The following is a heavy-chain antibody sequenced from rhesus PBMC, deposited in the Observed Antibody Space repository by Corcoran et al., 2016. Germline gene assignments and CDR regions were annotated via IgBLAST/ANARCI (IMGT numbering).Heavy chain of an antibody. Sequence: QVQLQESGPAVVKPSETLSLTCAVSGGSISSSKWWSWIRQSPGKGVAWGGGIYGSGGSTEYNPSLKSRVTISIDTSKNQFSLKLSSVTAADTAVYYCAIDGGYSYGYLGYYFDYWGQGVLVTVSS. V-gene: IGHV4-93*01. CDR3: AIDGGYSYGYLGYYFDY. CDR2: IYGSGGST. CDR1: GGSISSSKW. J-gene: IGHJ4*01. D-gene: IGHD5-12*01.